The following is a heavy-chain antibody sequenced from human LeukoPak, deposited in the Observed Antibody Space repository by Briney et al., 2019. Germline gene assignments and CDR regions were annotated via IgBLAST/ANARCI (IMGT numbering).Heavy chain of an antibody. V-gene: IGHV4-34*01. J-gene: IGHJ4*02. CDR1: GGSFSGYY. CDR3: ARGCGDYRHFDY. CDR2: INHSGST. Sequence: KPSETLSLTCAVYGGSFSGYYWSWIRQPPGKGLEWIGEINHSGSTNYNPSLKSRVTISVDTSKNQFSLKLSSVTAADTAVYYCARGCGDYRHFDYWGQGTLVTVSS. D-gene: IGHD4-17*01.